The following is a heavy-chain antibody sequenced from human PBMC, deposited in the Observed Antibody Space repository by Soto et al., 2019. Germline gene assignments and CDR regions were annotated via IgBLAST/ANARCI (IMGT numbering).Heavy chain of an antibody. J-gene: IGHJ2*01. CDR1: GGSINNGDYY. CDR3: AREKSVVFVMAHPYWYFDL. Sequence: QVQLQESGPGLVKSSQTLSLTCAVSGGSINNGDYYWSWIRQPPGKVLEWIGYIYYSGSTYVNPSLQSRLSMSLDTSKIQFSLKLTSVTAADTAVYYCAREKSVVFVMAHPYWYFDLWGRGTLGTVSS. V-gene: IGHV4-30-4*01. CDR2: IYYSGST. D-gene: IGHD2-21*01.